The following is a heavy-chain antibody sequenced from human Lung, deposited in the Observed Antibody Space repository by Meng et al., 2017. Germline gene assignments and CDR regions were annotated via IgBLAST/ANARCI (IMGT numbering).Heavy chain of an antibody. V-gene: IGHV4-34*01. CDR3: AVRVRLGYCSGGSCYSGVHYYGMDV. CDR1: GGSFSGYY. J-gene: IGHJ6*01. D-gene: IGHD2-15*01. CDR2: INHSGST. Sequence: SETLSLTCAVYGGSFSGYYWSWIRQPPGKGLAWIGEINHSGSTNYNPSLKSRVTISVDTSKNQFSLKLSSVTAADTAVYYCAVRVRLGYCSGGSCYSGVHYYGMDVWGQGNTVT.